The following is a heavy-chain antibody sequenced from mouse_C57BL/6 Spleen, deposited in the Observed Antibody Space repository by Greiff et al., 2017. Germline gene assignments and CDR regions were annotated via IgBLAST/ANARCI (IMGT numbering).Heavy chain of an antibody. D-gene: IGHD2-4*01. V-gene: IGHV1-50*01. CDR2: IDPSDSYT. J-gene: IGHJ3*01. CDR3: ATSARDDYVCFAY. Sequence: QVQLQQPGAELVKPGASVKLSCKASGYTFTSYWMQWVKQRPGQGLEWIGEIDPSDSYTNDNQKFKGKATLTVDTSSSTAYMQLSSLTSEDSAVYYCATSARDDYVCFAYWGQGALVTVSA. CDR1: GYTFTSYW.